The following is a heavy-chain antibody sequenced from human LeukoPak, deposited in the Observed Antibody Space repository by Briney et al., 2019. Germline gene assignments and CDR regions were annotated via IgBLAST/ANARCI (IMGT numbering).Heavy chain of an antibody. V-gene: IGHV3-53*01. J-gene: IGHJ4*02. CDR3: AKYSDSTGAHYFDY. D-gene: IGHD2/OR15-2a*01. Sequence: GGSLRLSCAVSGFTVSSIYMSWVRQAPGKGLEWVSFIYNDGNTYYADSMKGRFSISRDSSKNTLSLQMNSLRVEDTALYYCAKYSDSTGAHYFDYWGQGTLVTVSS. CDR2: IYNDGNT. CDR1: GFTVSSIY.